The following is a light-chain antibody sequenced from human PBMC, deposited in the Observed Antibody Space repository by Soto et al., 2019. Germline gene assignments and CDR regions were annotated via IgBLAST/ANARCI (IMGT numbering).Light chain of an antibody. CDR2: KTS. CDR1: QRSSGW. V-gene: IGKV1-5*03. Sequence: DIQMTQSPSTLSASVGDRVTITCRASQRSSGWLAWYQQRPGKAPKLLIYKTSSLESGVPSRFSGSESGTEFTLTISSLQPDDFATYYCHQYNSLYTFGQGTKLDLK. CDR3: HQYNSLYT. J-gene: IGKJ2*01.